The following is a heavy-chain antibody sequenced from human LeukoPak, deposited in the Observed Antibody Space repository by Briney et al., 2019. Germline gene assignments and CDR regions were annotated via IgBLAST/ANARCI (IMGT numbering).Heavy chain of an antibody. D-gene: IGHD1-26*01. Sequence: ASVKVSCKASGYTFTSYYMHWVRQAPGQGLEWMGIINPSGGSTSYAQKSQGRVTMTRDTSTSTVYMELSSLRSEDTAVYYCARPISSGSYSFDLGYWGQGTLVTVSS. J-gene: IGHJ4*02. V-gene: IGHV1-46*01. CDR3: ARPISSGSYSFDLGY. CDR2: INPSGGST. CDR1: GYTFTSYY.